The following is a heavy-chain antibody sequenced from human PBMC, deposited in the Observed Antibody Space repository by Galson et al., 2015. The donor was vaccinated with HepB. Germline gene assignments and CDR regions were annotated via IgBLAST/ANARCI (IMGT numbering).Heavy chain of an antibody. V-gene: IGHV4-61*05. J-gene: IGHJ4*02. CDR2: IYYSGST. Sequence: SETLSLTCTVSGGSISSSSYYWGWIRQPPGKGLEWIGYIYYSGSTNYNPSLKSRVTISVDTSKNQFSLKLSSVTAADTAVYYCARLWFGELIFFDYWGQGTLVTVSS. CDR3: ARLWFGELIFFDY. D-gene: IGHD3-10*01. CDR1: GGSISSSSYY.